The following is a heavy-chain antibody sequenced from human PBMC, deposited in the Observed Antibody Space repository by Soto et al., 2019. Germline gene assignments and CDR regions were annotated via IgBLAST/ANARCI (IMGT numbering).Heavy chain of an antibody. CDR1: GGTFSSYS. CDR2: IIPIFGTA. CDR3: ARGHRYSGSYYIG. J-gene: IGHJ4*02. V-gene: IGHV1-69*13. D-gene: IGHD1-26*01. Sequence: GASVNVSCKASGGTFSSYSISWGRQGPGQGLEWMGGIIPIFGTANYAQKFQGRVTITADESTSTAYMELSSLRSEDTAVYYCARGHRYSGSYYIGWGQGTLVTVSS.